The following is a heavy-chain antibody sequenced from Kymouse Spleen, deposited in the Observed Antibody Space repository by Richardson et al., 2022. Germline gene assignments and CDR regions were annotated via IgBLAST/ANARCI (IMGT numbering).Heavy chain of an antibody. D-gene: IGHD5-12*01. J-gene: IGHJ4*02. Sequence: QVQLQESGPGLVKPSETLSLTCTVSGGSVSSGSYYWSWIRQPPGKGLEWIGYIYYSGSTNYNPSLKSRVTISVDTSKNQFSLKLSSVTAADTAVYYCARNIVATIDYWGQGTLVTVSS. CDR2: IYYSGST. CDR3: ARNIVATIDY. CDR1: GGSVSSGSYY. V-gene: IGHV4-61*01.